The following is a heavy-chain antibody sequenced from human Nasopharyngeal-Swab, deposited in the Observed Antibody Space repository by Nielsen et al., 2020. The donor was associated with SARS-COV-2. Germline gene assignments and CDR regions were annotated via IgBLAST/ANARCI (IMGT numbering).Heavy chain of an antibody. D-gene: IGHD3-10*01. CDR3: ARGWAGHYFDY. CDR1: GGSITSGGFY. J-gene: IGHJ4*02. V-gene: IGHV4-31*03. Sequence: LSLPCTVSGGSITSGGFYWTWIRQHPGKGLEWIGYIYYSGNTYYNPSLESRITISVDTSKNQFSLKLNSVTAADTAVYYCARGWAGHYFDYWGRGTLVTVSS. CDR2: IYYSGNT.